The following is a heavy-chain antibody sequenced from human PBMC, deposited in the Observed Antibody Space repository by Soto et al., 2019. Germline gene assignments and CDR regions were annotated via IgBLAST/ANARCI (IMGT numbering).Heavy chain of an antibody. CDR1: GDSISGYY. Sequence: PSETLSLTCIVSGDSISGYYWSWIRQPPGEGLEWIAYIHYSGDTYYNPSLKSRVTISVDTSKNQFSLKLSSVTAADTAVYYCARHSRSWFDPWGQGTLVTVSS. D-gene: IGHD6-6*01. CDR3: ARHSRSWFDP. CDR2: IHYSGDT. V-gene: IGHV4-59*08. J-gene: IGHJ5*02.